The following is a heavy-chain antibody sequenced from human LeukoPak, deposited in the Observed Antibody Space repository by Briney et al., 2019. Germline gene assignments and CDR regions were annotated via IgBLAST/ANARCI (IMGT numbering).Heavy chain of an antibody. D-gene: IGHD3-22*01. CDR1: GGSISSSSYY. CDR3: ARVSYESPYYYDSSGYSPPYYFDY. J-gene: IGHJ4*02. CDR2: IYYSGNT. V-gene: IGHV4-39*07. Sequence: PSETLSLTCTVSGGSISSSSYYWGWIRQPPGKGLEWIGSIYYSGNTYYNPSLKSRVTISVDTSKNQFSLKLSSVTAADTAVYYWARVSYESPYYYDSSGYSPPYYFDYWGQGTLVTVSS.